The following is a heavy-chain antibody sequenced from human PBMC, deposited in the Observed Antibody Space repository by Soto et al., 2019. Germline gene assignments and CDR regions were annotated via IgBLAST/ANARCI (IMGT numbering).Heavy chain of an antibody. CDR3: ARGAIVVVPAAIMAPNYYYGMDV. D-gene: IGHD2-2*02. CDR1: GYSFTSYW. Sequence: GESLKISCKGSGYSFTSYWLGWVRQMPGKGLEWMGIIYPGDSDTRYSPSFQGQVTISADKSISTAYLQWSSLKASDTAMYYCARGAIVVVPAAIMAPNYYYGMDVWSQGTTVTVSS. J-gene: IGHJ6*02. V-gene: IGHV5-51*01. CDR2: IYPGDSDT.